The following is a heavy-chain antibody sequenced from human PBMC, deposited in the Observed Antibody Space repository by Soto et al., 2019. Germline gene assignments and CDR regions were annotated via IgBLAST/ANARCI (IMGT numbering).Heavy chain of an antibody. CDR1: GGTFSSYA. J-gene: IGHJ3*02. D-gene: IGHD2-2*01. Sequence: QVPLVQSGAEVKKPGSSVKVSCKASGGTFSSYAISGVRQAPGQGLEWMGGIIPIFGTANYGQKFQGRVPITEDESTSTAYMELSSLRSVDTAVYYCARDYHPGDAFDIWGQGTMVTVSS. CDR3: ARDYHPGDAFDI. CDR2: IIPIFGTA. V-gene: IGHV1-69*01.